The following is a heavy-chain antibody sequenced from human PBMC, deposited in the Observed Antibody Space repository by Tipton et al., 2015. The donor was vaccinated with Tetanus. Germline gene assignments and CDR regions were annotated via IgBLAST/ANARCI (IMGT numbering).Heavy chain of an antibody. V-gene: IGHV5-51*01. CDR1: GYNFTIYW. J-gene: IGHJ4*02. CDR2: INPTDYQT. Sequence: QLVQSGAEVKKPGESLKISCKPSGYNFTIYWIGWVRQMPGKGLEWMGVINPTDYQTSYNPSFEGQVTISADRSINTAYLQWSSLKASDTAIYYCAKGDPGNFDSWGQGTQVIVSS. D-gene: IGHD3-9*01. CDR3: AKGDPGNFDS.